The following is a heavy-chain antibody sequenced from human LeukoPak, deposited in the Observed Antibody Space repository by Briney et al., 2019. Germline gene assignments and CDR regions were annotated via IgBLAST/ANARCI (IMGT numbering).Heavy chain of an antibody. D-gene: IGHD6-13*01. Sequence: PGRPQRLSCAPSRFTLKIFRMSWVRHAPGKGLEWVANIKQDGREKYYVDSAKGRFTISRDNAKNSLYLQMNSLRAEDTAAYYCARHSSSWESDQWGQGTLVIVSS. CDR1: RFTLKIFR. J-gene: IGHJ4*02. CDR3: ARHSSSWESDQ. V-gene: IGHV3-7*04. CDR2: IKQDGREK.